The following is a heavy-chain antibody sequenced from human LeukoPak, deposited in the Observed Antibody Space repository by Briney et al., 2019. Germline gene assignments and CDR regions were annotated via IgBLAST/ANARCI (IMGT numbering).Heavy chain of an antibody. CDR2: INSDGGGA. Sequence: GGSLRLSCAASGITFGNNWMHWVRQGPGKGLVWISRINSDGGGAIYADSVTGRFTVSRDNAKNTLYLQMNSLRAEDTAVNYCARDVPHNWFDTWGQGTLVTVSS. CDR1: GITFGNNW. V-gene: IGHV3-74*01. J-gene: IGHJ5*02. CDR3: ARDVPHNWFDT.